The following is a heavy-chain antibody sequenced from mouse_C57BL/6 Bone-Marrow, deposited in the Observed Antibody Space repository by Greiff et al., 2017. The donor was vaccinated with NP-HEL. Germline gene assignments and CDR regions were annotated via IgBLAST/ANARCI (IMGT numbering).Heavy chain of an antibody. D-gene: IGHD1-1*01. J-gene: IGHJ1*03. CDR3: AREDGRWYFDV. V-gene: IGHV1-63*01. CDR2: IYPGGGYT. Sequence: VKLQESGAELVRPGTSVKMSCKASGYTFTNYWIGWAKQRPGHGLEWIGDIYPGGGYTNYNEKFKGKATLTADKSSSTAYMQFSSLTSEDSAIYYCAREDGRWYFDVWGTGTTVTVSA. CDR1: GYTFTNYW.